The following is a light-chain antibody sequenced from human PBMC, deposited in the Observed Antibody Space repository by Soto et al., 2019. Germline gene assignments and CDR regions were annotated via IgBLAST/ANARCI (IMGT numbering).Light chain of an antibody. CDR1: RSVSSN. Sequence: EIVMTQSPATLSVSPGERATLSCRASRSVSSNLAWYQQKPGQAPRLLMYGASTRVTGIPARFSGSGSGTEFTLTISSLQSEDFAVYYCQQYNNWPPYTFGQGTKVDIK. CDR3: QQYNNWPPYT. J-gene: IGKJ2*01. V-gene: IGKV3-15*01. CDR2: GAS.